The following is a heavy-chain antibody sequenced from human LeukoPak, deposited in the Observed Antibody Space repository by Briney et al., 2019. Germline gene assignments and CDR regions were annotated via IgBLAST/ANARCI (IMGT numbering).Heavy chain of an antibody. CDR1: GFTFSSYA. CDR2: ISYDGVNK. V-gene: IGHV3-30*04. D-gene: IGHD1-1*01. CDR3: AKLRELVTYYYYYGLDV. Sequence: GSLRLSCAASGFTFSSYAMHWVRQAPGKGLEWVALISYDGVNKYYADSVKGRFTISRDNSKNTLYLRMNSLRVEDTALYYCAKLRELVTYYYYYGLDVWGQGTTVTVSS. J-gene: IGHJ6*02.